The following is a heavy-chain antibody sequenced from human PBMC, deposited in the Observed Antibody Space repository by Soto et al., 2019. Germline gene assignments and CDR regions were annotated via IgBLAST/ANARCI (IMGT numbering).Heavy chain of an antibody. CDR2: IYHSGST. D-gene: IGHD4-17*01. CDR3: AGGSDYGDLGRAFDI. J-gene: IGHJ3*02. V-gene: IGHV4-4*02. Sequence: QVQLQESGPGLVKPSGTLSLTCAVSSGSISSSNWWSWVRQPPGKGLEWIGEIYHSGSTNYNPSLQGRVTISVDKSKNQFSLTLSSVTAADTAVYYCAGGSDYGDLGRAFDIWGQGTMVTVSS. CDR1: SGSISSSNW.